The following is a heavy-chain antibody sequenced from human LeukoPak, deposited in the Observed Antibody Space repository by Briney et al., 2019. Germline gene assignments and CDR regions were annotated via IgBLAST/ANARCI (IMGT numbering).Heavy chain of an antibody. J-gene: IGHJ5*02. CDR1: GGSISSYY. CDR2: IYYSGST. CDR3: AAGYSSSWYANWFDP. V-gene: IGHV4-59*08. Sequence: PSETLSLTCTVSGGSISSYYWSWIRQPPGKGLEWIGYIYYSGSTNYNPSLKSRVTISVDTSKNQFSLKLSSVTAADTAVYYCAAGYSSSWYANWFDPWGQGTLVTVSS. D-gene: IGHD6-13*01.